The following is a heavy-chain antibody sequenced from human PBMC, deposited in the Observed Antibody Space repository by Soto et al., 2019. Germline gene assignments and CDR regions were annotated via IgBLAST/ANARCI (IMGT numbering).Heavy chain of an antibody. CDR3: ARGQGVPITVPADDFWRLGRYYYMDV. Sequence: QVQLQQGGAGLLKPSATLSLTCGVYGGSFSGSSWPWIRQPPGQGLEWIGALDHSGSSTFTPFLKSRVTISVDTSKNQFSLKLYSMTAADTAVYFCARGQGVPITVPADDFWRLGRYYYMDVWGKGTQVTVSS. CDR2: LDHSGSS. V-gene: IGHV4-34*01. J-gene: IGHJ6*03. D-gene: IGHD3-3*01. CDR1: GGSFSGSS.